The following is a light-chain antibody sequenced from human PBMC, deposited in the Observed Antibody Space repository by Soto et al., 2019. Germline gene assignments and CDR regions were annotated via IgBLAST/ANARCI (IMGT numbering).Light chain of an antibody. J-gene: IGLJ1*01. CDR1: SSDVGAYNY. Sequence: QSALTQPASVSGSPGQSITISCTGTSSDVGAYNYVSWYQQYPGKAPKYIIYDVTNRPSGVSYRFSGSKSGNTVSLTISGLQAEDEADYYCSSYTTSSTLYVFGTGTKVTVL. CDR2: DVT. V-gene: IGLV2-14*03. CDR3: SSYTTSSTLYV.